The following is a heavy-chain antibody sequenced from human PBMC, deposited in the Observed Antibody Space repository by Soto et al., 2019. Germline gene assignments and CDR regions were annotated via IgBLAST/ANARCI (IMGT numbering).Heavy chain of an antibody. CDR3: ASPGLVATAYYYGMDV. D-gene: IGHD5-12*01. CDR1: GYNFILHG. V-gene: IGHV1-18*01. CDR2: ISSYSGST. J-gene: IGHJ6*02. Sequence: ASVKVSCKASGYNFILHGISWVRQAPGQGLEWMGRISSYSGSTDYAQKIQGRVTMTRDTSTSTVYMELSSLRSEDTAVYYCASPGLVATAYYYGMDVWGQGTTVTVS.